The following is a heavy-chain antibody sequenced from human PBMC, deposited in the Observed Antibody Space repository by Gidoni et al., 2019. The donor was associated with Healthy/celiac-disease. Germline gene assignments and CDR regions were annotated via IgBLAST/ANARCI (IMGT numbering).Heavy chain of an antibody. Sequence: EVQLVESGGGLVQPGGSMRLSCAASGVTVSSYWMSWVRQAPGKGLEWVANIKKDGSEKYYVGSVKGRFTISRDNAKNSLYLQMNSLRAEDTAVYYCATQSMYSSSWFHDYWGQGTLVTVSS. J-gene: IGHJ4*02. CDR2: IKKDGSEK. D-gene: IGHD6-13*01. CDR3: ATQSMYSSSWFHDY. V-gene: IGHV3-7*01. CDR1: GVTVSSYW.